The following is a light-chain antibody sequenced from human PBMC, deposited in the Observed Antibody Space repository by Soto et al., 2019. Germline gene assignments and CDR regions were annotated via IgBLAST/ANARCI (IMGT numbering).Light chain of an antibody. Sequence: DIQMTQSPSSLSASVGDRVTITCWARQSLSSYLNWFQQKPGKAPQLLIYGASSLQSGVPSRFSGSGSGTNFTITISSLQPEDFATYYCEQSYSTWTYGQGTKVESK. CDR2: GAS. CDR3: EQSYSTWT. V-gene: IGKV1-39*01. J-gene: IGKJ1*01. CDR1: QSLSSY.